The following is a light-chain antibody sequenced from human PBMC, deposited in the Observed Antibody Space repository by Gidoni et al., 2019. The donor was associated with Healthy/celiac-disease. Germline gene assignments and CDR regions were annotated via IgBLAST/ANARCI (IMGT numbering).Light chain of an antibody. CDR1: QSLLHSNGYNY. CDR3: MQALQTPWT. CDR2: LGS. V-gene: IGKV2-28*01. J-gene: IGKJ1*01. Sequence: IAMTQSPLSLPVTPGEPASISCRSSQSLLHSNGYNYLDWYLQKPGQSPQLLIYLGSNRAAGVPDRFSGRGSGTDFTLKISRVEAEDVGVYYCMQALQTPWTFGQGTKVEIK.